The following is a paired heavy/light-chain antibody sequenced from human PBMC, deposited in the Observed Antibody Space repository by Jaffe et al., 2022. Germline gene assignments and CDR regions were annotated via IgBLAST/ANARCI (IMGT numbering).Heavy chain of an antibody. CDR2: VDPEDGET. CDR1: GYTFTDYY. Sequence: EVQLVQSGAEVKKPGATVKISCKVSGYTFTDYYMHWVQQAPGKGLEWMGLVDPEDGETIYAEKFQGRVTITADTSTDTAYMELSSLRSEDTAVYYCATQVLRYFDWPGGHDYWGQGTLVTVSS. J-gene: IGHJ4*02. V-gene: IGHV1-69-2*01. CDR3: ATQVLRYFDWPGGHDY. D-gene: IGHD3-9*01.
Light chain of an antibody. V-gene: IGKV2-30*02. Sequence: DVVMTQSPLSLPVTLGQPASISCRSSQSLVHSDGNTYLNWFQQRPGQSPRRLIYKVSNRDSGVPDRFSGSGSGTDFTLKISRVEAEDVGVYYCMQGTHWPPITFGQGTRLEIK. CDR1: QSLVHSDGNTY. CDR2: KVS. CDR3: MQGTHWPPIT. J-gene: IGKJ5*01.